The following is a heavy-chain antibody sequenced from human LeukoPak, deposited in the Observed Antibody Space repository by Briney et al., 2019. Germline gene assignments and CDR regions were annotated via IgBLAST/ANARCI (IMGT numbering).Heavy chain of an antibody. J-gene: IGHJ1*01. D-gene: IGHD6-13*01. V-gene: IGHV3-48*01. Sequence: GGSLRLSCAASGFTFSDYGMNWVRQAPGKGLEWVSYISSSSTTIYYADSVKGRFTISRDNAKNSLYLQMNSLRAEDTAVYYCARDRSSWEEYFQHWGQGTLVTVSS. CDR1: GFTFSDYG. CDR3: ARDRSSWEEYFQH. CDR2: ISSSSTTI.